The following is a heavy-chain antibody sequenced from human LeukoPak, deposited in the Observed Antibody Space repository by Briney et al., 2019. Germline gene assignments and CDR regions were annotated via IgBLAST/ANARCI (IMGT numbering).Heavy chain of an antibody. V-gene: IGHV3-53*05. Sequence: PGGSLRLSCAASGFTVSTSYMNWVRQAPGKGLEWVSVIYGGGSTYYADSVRGRFTISRDNSKNTLYLQMNSLRAEDTAVYYCAKDRGGYFDYWGQGTLVTVSS. CDR3: AKDRGGYFDY. J-gene: IGHJ4*02. CDR1: GFTVSTSY. D-gene: IGHD3-16*01. CDR2: IYGGGST.